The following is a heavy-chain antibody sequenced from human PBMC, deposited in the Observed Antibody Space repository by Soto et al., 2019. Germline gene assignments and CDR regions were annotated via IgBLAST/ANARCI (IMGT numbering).Heavy chain of an antibody. CDR1: GYTFTSYG. D-gene: IGHD3-9*01. CDR2: ISAYNGNT. Sequence: ASVKVSCKASGYTFTSYGISWVRQAPGQGLEWMGWISAYNGNTNYAQKLQGRVTMTTDTSTSTAYMELRSLRSDDTAVYYCARDFSLRYYDILTGYPGHWGQGTLVTVS. V-gene: IGHV1-18*01. J-gene: IGHJ4*02. CDR3: ARDFSLRYYDILTGYPGH.